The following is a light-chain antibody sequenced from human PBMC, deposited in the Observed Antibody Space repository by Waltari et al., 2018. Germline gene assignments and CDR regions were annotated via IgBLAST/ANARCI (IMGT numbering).Light chain of an antibody. CDR1: SPAAGDFNP. CDR2: DVS. J-gene: IGLJ2*01. V-gene: IGLV2-14*03. Sequence: QSALTQPASVSASPGESITISCTATSPAAGDFNPVSWYQQHPGKAPKFRIYDVSKRPSVVSHRFSGSKSGNTASLTISGLQAEDESVYYCSSFTTSSTLLFGGGTKLTVL. CDR3: SSFTTSSTLL.